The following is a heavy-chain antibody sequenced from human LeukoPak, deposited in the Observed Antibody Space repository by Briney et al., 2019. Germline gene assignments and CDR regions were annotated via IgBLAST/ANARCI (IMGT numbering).Heavy chain of an antibody. Sequence: WGSLRLSCAASGFIFNNYWMDWVRQTPGKGQEWVANIKYDGTTKYYVDSVKGRFTISRDSDKKLLYLQMNNLRAEDTAVYFCSRQLEEWGQGTLVTVSS. CDR2: IKYDGTTK. D-gene: IGHD1-1*01. CDR3: SRQLEE. CDR1: GFIFNNYW. J-gene: IGHJ4*02. V-gene: IGHV3-7*03.